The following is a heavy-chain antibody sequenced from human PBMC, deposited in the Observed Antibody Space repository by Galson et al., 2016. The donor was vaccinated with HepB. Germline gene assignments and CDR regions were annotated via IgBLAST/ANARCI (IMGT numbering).Heavy chain of an antibody. V-gene: IGHV3-30-3*01. CDR2: ISYGGTRK. CDR3: ARDQKYSGTDFYFAMDV. D-gene: IGHD2-21*01. Sequence: SLRLSCAASGFIFSQFAVHWVRQAPGKGLEWVAVISYGGTRKYYTDSVKGRFTVSREDSKNTLYLQMKTLRPEDAAVYYCARDQKYSGTDFYFAMDVWGKGATVTVSS. CDR1: GFIFSQFA. J-gene: IGHJ6*04.